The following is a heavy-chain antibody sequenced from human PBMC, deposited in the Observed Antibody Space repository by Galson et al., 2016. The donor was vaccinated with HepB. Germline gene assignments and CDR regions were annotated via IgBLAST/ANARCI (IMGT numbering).Heavy chain of an antibody. V-gene: IGHV1-46*01. CDR2: SNPSGGGT. CDR3: ARSPYCTSTSCFGRPLLAF. CDR1: GYTFTNYY. Sequence: SVKVSCKASGYTFTNYYMHWVRQAPGQGLEWMGISNPSGGGTAYAQRFQGRVTMTRDTSTSTVYMELSSLRSDDTAVYYCARSPYCTSTSCFGRPLLAFWGRGVLVTGSS. D-gene: IGHD2-2*01. J-gene: IGHJ4*01.